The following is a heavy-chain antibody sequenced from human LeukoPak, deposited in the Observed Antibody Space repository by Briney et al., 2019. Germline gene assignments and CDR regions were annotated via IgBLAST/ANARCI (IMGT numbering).Heavy chain of an antibody. CDR2: IYGSGTTT. J-gene: IGHJ5*02. V-gene: IGHV3-23*01. CDR1: GFTFSSYA. D-gene: IGHD1-1*01. Sequence: GGSLRLSCAASGFTFSSYALSWVRQAPGKGLEWVSVIYGSGTTTYCADSVRGRFTISRDSSKSTMYLQMNSLRVEDTAVYYCAKPLTASSTWTSLHPWGRGTLATVSS. CDR3: AKPLTASSTWTSLHP.